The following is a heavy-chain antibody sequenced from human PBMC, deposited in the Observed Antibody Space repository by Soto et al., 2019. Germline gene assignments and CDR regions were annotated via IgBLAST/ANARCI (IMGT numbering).Heavy chain of an antibody. CDR1: GGSFSGYY. D-gene: IGHD3-9*01. V-gene: IGHV4-34*01. CDR2: INHSGST. Sequence: KTSETLSLTCAVYGGSFSGYYWSWIRQPPGKGLEWIGEINHSGSTNYNPSLKSRVTISVDTSKNQFSLKLSSVAAADTAVYYCARGHSQVAPGLLRYFDWLRGTYYYYGMDVWGQGTTVTVSS. CDR3: ARGHSQVAPGLLRYFDWLRGTYYYYGMDV. J-gene: IGHJ6*02.